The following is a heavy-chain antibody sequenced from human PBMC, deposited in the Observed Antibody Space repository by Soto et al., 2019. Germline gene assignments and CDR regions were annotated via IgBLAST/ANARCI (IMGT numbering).Heavy chain of an antibody. V-gene: IGHV4-34*01. CDR1: GGSFSGYY. J-gene: IGHJ5*02. CDR3: ARVGSSSWDVKLKKTNWFDP. D-gene: IGHD6-13*01. Sequence: PSETLSLTCAVYGGSFSGYYWSWIRQPPGKGLEWIGEINHSGSTNYNPSLKSRVTISVDTSKNQFSLKLSSVTAADTAVYYCARVGSSSWDVKLKKTNWFDPWGQGTLVTVSS. CDR2: INHSGST.